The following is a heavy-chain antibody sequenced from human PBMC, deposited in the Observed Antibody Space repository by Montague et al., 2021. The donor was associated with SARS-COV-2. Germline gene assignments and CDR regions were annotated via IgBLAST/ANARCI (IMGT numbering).Heavy chain of an antibody. Sequence: SETLSLTCTVSGGSITSYYWTWIRQPPGKGLEWAGRIYYSGSTNXNPSLKSRVTISVDTSKNQFSLKLSSVTAADTAVYYCARTGLGAYDILTGYTVNAFDMWGQGTMVTVSS. CDR2: IYYSGST. D-gene: IGHD3-9*01. J-gene: IGHJ3*02. CDR1: GGSITSYY. CDR3: ARTGLGAYDILTGYTVNAFDM. V-gene: IGHV4-59*01.